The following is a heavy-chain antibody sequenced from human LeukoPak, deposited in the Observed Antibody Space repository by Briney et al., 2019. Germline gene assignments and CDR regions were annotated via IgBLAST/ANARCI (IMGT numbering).Heavy chain of an antibody. CDR2: IYGGGST. J-gene: IGHJ3*02. Sequence: GGSLRLSCAASGFTVSSNYMSWVRQPPGKGLEWVSLIYGGGSTDYADSVKGRFTISRDNSKNTLYLQMSSLKTEDTAVYYCATVGWGTFYAFDIWGRGTVVTVSS. CDR1: GFTVSSNY. CDR3: ATVGWGTFYAFDI. D-gene: IGHD3-16*01. V-gene: IGHV3-53*01.